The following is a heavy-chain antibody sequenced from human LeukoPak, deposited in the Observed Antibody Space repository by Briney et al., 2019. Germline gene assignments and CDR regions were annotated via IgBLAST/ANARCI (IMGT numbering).Heavy chain of an antibody. J-gene: IGHJ3*02. D-gene: IGHD3/OR15-3a*01. CDR3: AKDLSGLDAFDM. CDR2: ISAGGGST. V-gene: IGHV3-23*01. Sequence: GGSLRLSCAASGFAFSSYAMSWVRRAPGKGLEWVSGISAGGGSTYYADSVKGRFTISRDNSKNTLYMQMNSLRAEDAAVYYCAKDLSGLDAFDMWGQGTMVTV. CDR1: GFAFSSYA.